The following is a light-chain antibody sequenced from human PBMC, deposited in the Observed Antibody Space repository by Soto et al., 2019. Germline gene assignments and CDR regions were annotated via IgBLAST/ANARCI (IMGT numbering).Light chain of an antibody. J-gene: IGKJ1*01. CDR3: QQYGSSPWT. CDR2: GAS. CDR1: QSVSSSY. Sequence: IELPQSPDTLSLSLGERATLSCRACQSVSSSYSAWYQQKPGQAPRLLIYGASSRATGIPDRFSGSGSGTDFTLTISRLEPEDFAVYYCQQYGSSPWTFCQGTKVDIK. V-gene: IGKV3-20*01.